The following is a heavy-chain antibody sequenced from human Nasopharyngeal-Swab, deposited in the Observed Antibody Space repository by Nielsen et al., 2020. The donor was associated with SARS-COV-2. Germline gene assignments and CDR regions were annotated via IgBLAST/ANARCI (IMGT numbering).Heavy chain of an antibody. CDR3: ARGRELFNYYYYGMDV. Sequence: SETLSLTCTVSGGSISSYYWSWIQQPPGKGLEWIGYIYYSGSTNYNPSLKSRVTISVDTSKNQFSLKLSSVTAADTAVYYCARGRELFNYYYYGMDVWGQGTTVTVSS. J-gene: IGHJ6*02. D-gene: IGHD1-26*01. CDR1: GGSISSYY. V-gene: IGHV4-59*01. CDR2: IYYSGST.